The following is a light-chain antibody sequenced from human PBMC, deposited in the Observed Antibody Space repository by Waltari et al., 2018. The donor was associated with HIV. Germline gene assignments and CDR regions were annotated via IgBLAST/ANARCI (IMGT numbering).Light chain of an antibody. V-gene: IGLV3-1*01. CDR3: QAWDNSAAWV. CDR2: QNN. CDR1: NLGDQY. J-gene: IGLJ3*02. Sequence: SYGVSQPPSVSVSPGQTAPITCSGDNLGDQYTSWYQQRPRQPPVLVIYQNNKRPAGIPDRFSASNSGNTATLTIRGSQAMDEADYYCQAWDNSAAWVFGGGTKLTVL.